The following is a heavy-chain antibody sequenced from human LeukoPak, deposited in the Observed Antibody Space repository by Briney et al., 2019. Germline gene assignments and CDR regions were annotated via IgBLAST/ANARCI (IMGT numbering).Heavy chain of an antibody. D-gene: IGHD6-13*01. CDR1: GYTFSGYY. J-gene: IGHJ5*02. V-gene: IGHV1-2*02. CDR2: INPNSGGT. CDR3: ARETGLEQLNGWFDP. Sequence: ALVKVSCKASGYTFSGYYLQWVRQAPGQGLEWMGWINPNSGGTNYAQKFQGRVTMTRDTSISTVYMELNSLGYDDTAVYYWARETGLEQLNGWFDPWGQGSLVTVSS.